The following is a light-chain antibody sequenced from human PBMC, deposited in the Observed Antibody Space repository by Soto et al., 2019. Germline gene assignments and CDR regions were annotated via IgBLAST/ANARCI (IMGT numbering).Light chain of an antibody. J-gene: IGLJ3*02. Sequence: QSVPTPAPSASGTPGQWVTNSCSGSCSNIGVNYVYWYQQFQGTAPKVLVFDDKQRPSGVPDRFSDSKSGTSAFLAISGLRSEDDADYYCAACDNSLRGRVFGGGTKVTVL. V-gene: IGLV1-47*02. CDR3: AACDNSLRGRV. CDR1: CSNIGVNY. CDR2: DDK.